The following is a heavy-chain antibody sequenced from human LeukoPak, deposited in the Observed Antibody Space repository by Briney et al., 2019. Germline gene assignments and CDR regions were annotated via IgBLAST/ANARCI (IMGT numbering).Heavy chain of an antibody. J-gene: IGHJ4*02. D-gene: IGHD6-13*01. CDR2: IYYSGST. CDR3: ASIAAAGNE. CDR1: GGAISRSTYY. V-gene: IGHV4-39*01. Sequence: SETLSLTCTVSGGAISRSTYYWGWIRQPPGKGLEWIGSIYYSGSTYYNPSLKSRVTISVDTSKNQFSLKPSSVTAADTAVYYCASIAAAGNEWGQGTLVTVSS.